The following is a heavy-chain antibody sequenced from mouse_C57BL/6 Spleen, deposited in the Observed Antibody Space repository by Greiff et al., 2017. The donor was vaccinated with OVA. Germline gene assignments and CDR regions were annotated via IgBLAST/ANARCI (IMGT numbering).Heavy chain of an antibody. D-gene: IGHD2-3*01. V-gene: IGHV1-64*01. CDR2: IHPNSGST. CDR1: GYTFTSYW. CDR3: ARSRDGYFDY. Sequence: QVQLQQPGAELVKPGASVKLSCKASGYTFTSYWMHWVKQRPGQGLEWIGMIHPNSGSTNYNEKFKSKATLTVDKSSSTAYMQLSSLTSEYSAVYYCARSRDGYFDYWGQGTTLTVSS. J-gene: IGHJ2*01.